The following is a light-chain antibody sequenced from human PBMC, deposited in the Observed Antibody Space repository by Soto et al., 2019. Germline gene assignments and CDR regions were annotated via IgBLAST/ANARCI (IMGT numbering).Light chain of an antibody. CDR2: DSS. Sequence: EIVMTQSPDTLSVSPGDRATLSCRASQSVNTNLAWYQQKPGQAPRLLIYDSSTRATGIPARFSGSGSGTEFTLTISSLQSEDFAVYYCQQYINWPLYTFGQGTKLEI. J-gene: IGKJ2*01. CDR3: QQYINWPLYT. CDR1: QSVNTN. V-gene: IGKV3-15*01.